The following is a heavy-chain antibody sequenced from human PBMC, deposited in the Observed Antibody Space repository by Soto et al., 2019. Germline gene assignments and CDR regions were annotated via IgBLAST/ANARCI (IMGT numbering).Heavy chain of an antibody. J-gene: IGHJ4*02. CDR1: GYTFTSYG. Sequence: QVQLVQSGAEVKKPGASVKVSCKASGYTFTSYGISWVRQAPGQGLEWMGWISAYNGNTNYAQKLQGRVTMTTDTSTSRAYMELRSLRSDDTAVYYCARDSDDYSNPYYFDYWGQGTLVTVSS. CDR3: ARDSDDYSNPYYFDY. D-gene: IGHD4-4*01. V-gene: IGHV1-18*01. CDR2: ISAYNGNT.